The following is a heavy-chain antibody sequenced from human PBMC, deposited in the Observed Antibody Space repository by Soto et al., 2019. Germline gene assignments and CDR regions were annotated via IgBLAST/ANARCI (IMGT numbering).Heavy chain of an antibody. Sequence: EVQLLESGGGLVQPGGSLRLSCAASGFTFSSYAMSWVRQAPGKGLEWVSAISGSGGSTYYADSVKGRFTISRDNSKRTRDLQMNSLRAEDTAVYYGAKERGGGSGSYPHGYWGQGTLVTVSS. CDR2: ISGSGGST. J-gene: IGHJ4*02. D-gene: IGHD1-26*01. CDR1: GFTFSSYA. CDR3: AKERGGGSGSYPHGY. V-gene: IGHV3-23*01.